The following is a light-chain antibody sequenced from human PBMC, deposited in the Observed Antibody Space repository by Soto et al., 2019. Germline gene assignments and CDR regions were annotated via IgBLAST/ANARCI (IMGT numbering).Light chain of an antibody. CDR3: QQYGHSLWT. V-gene: IGKV3-20*01. Sequence: EIVLTQSPGTLSLSPGERATLSCRASQSVSSSYLAWYQQKPGQAPRLLIYGASSRATGIPDRFSGSGSGTDFTLTISRLEPEDFAVYYCQQYGHSLWTFGQGTKVEIK. CDR1: QSVSSSY. J-gene: IGKJ1*01. CDR2: GAS.